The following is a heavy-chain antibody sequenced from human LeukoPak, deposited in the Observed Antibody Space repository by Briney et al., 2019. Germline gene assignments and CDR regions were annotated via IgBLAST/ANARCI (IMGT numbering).Heavy chain of an antibody. J-gene: IGHJ6*04. V-gene: IGHV4-4*02. Sequence: SETLSLTCAVSGGSISSSNWWSWVRQPPGKGLEWIGEIYHSGSTNYNPSLKGRVTISVDKSKNQFSLKLSSVTAADTAVYYCARVWYYDILTGYYVAEDGMDVWGKGTTVTVSS. CDR3: ARVWYYDILTGYYVAEDGMDV. CDR1: GGSISSSNW. D-gene: IGHD3-9*01. CDR2: IYHSGST.